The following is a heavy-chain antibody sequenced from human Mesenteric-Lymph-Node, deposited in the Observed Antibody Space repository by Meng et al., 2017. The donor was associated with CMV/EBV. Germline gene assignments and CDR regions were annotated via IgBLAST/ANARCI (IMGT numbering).Heavy chain of an antibody. Sequence: GESLKISCAASGFTFSNSAMNWVRQAPGKGLEWVSVIYSAGDSAYYADSVRGRFTISRDNSKNTLYLQMNSLRAEDTAVYYCAKDRCSSTSCYFTYYYYGMDVWGQGTTVTVSS. D-gene: IGHD2-2*01. V-gene: IGHV3-23*03. J-gene: IGHJ6*02. CDR3: AKDRCSSTSCYFTYYYYGMDV. CDR2: IYSAGDSA. CDR1: GFTFSNSA.